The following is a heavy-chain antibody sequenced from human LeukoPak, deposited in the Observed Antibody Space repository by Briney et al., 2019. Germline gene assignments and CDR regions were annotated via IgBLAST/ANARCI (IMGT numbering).Heavy chain of an antibody. J-gene: IGHJ5*02. Sequence: ASVKVSCKASGYTFTGYYMHWVRQAPGQGLEWMGWINPNSGGTNYAQKFQGRVTMTRDTSISTAYMELSRLRSDDTAVYYCARGYGSGSYDEGYWFDPWGQGTLVTVSS. CDR2: INPNSGGT. CDR3: ARGYGSGSYDEGYWFDP. V-gene: IGHV1-2*02. CDR1: GYTFTGYY. D-gene: IGHD3-10*01.